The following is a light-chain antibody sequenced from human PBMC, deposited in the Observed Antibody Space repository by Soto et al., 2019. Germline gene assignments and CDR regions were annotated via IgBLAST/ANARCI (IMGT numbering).Light chain of an antibody. CDR3: QETYSVFPWT. J-gene: IGKJ1*01. Sequence: DIQMTQSASSLSESVGDTSTITCRAGQNIHESLNWYQQKPGTAPQLLTYTASSLQTGVASRFSGSGRGTDFTLTINSLQPEDVATYYCQETYSVFPWTFGQGTKLDSK. CDR2: TAS. CDR1: QNIHES. V-gene: IGKV1-39*01.